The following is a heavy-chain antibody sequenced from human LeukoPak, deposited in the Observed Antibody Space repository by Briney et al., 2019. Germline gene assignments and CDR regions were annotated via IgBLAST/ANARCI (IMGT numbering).Heavy chain of an antibody. CDR2: IRCDGTNK. CDR3: VKEYDILTGYYAFDM. CDR1: GFTFSTYG. J-gene: IGHJ3*02. V-gene: IGHV3-30*02. Sequence: GGSLRLSCAASGFTFSTYGMHWVRQAPGKGLEWVAFIRCDGTNKYYEASVKGRFTISRDNSKNTLYLQMNSLRAENTAVYYCVKEYDILTGYYAFDMWGQGTMVTVSS. D-gene: IGHD3-9*01.